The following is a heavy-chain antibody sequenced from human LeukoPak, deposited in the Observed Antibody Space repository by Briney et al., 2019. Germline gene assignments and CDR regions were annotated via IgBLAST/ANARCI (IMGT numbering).Heavy chain of an antibody. D-gene: IGHD6-13*01. Sequence: GGSLRLSCVVSGFSVSGYWMTWVRQAPGKGLEWAANVKQDGSEKNYVDSVKGRFTISRDNAENSLFLQMNSLRVEDTAVYYCAREWQGGITAAGTRIEGDYWGQGTLVAVSS. CDR3: AREWQGGITAAGTRIEGDY. CDR1: GFSVSGYW. V-gene: IGHV3-7*01. J-gene: IGHJ4*02. CDR2: VKQDGSEK.